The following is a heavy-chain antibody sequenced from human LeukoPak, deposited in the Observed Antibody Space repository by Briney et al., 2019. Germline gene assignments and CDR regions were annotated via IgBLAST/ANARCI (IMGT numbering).Heavy chain of an antibody. CDR1: GFTFSTYS. D-gene: IGHD3-22*01. Sequence: GGSLRLSCAASGFTFSTYSMNWVRQAPGKGLEWVSYISSSSTIYYADSVKGRFTISRDNAKNSLYLQMNSLRDEDTAVCYCAREGSGYYSYYYYGMDVWGQGTTVTVSS. J-gene: IGHJ6*02. CDR3: AREGSGYYSYYYYGMDV. V-gene: IGHV3-48*02. CDR2: ISSSSTI.